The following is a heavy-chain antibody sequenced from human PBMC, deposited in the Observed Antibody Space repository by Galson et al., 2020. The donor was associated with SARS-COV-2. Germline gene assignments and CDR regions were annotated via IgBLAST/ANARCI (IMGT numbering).Heavy chain of an antibody. J-gene: IGHJ5*02. CDR3: ARMVREGGGFHP. CDR2: VSSDGSTK. CDR1: GFTFSSYG. V-gene: IGHV3-30*03. D-gene: IGHD3-10*01. Sequence: GESLKISCAASGFTFSSYGMHWVRQAPGKGLEWVAVVSSDGSTKYYADSMKGRFTSSRDNSKNTLYLQMNSLRAEDTAVYYCARMVREGGGFHPWGQGTLVTVSS.